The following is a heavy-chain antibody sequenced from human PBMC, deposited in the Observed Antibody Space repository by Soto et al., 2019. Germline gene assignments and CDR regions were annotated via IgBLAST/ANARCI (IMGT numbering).Heavy chain of an antibody. CDR3: ASTKYDSSAYYYWYLGL. D-gene: IGHD3-22*01. CDR2: ISGYNGDT. J-gene: IGHJ2*01. Sequence: AXVEVSCKASGYTFTNYGISWVRQAPAQGLECMGWISGYNGDTNYAQKFQGRVTITADTSANTVYLELSSLRSEDTAVYYCASTKYDSSAYYYWYLGLWGRGTLVTVSS. CDR1: GYTFTNYG. V-gene: IGHV1-18*04.